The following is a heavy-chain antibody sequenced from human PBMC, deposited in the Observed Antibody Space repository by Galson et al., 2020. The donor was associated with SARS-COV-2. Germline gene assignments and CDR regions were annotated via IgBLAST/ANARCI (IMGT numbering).Heavy chain of an antibody. J-gene: IGHJ6*03. D-gene: IGHD3-3*01. CDR3: ARETPEVRCLEWLLRDYYYMDV. CDR2: ISSSGSTI. V-gene: IGHV3-11*01. Sequence: GESLKISCAASGFTFSDYYMSWIRQAPGKGLEWVSYISSSGSTIYYADSVKGRFTISRDNAKNSLYLQMNSLRAEDTAVYYCARETPEVRCLEWLLRDYYYMDVWGKGTTVTVSS. CDR1: GFTFSDYY.